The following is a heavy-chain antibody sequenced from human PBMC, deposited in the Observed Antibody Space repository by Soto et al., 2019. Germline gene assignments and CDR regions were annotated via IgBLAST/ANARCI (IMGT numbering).Heavy chain of an antibody. CDR1: GFTVSSNY. CDR2: IYSGGST. V-gene: IGHV3-53*04. CDR3: AGRTGTTFYYYYYMDV. J-gene: IGHJ6*03. Sequence: EVQLVESGGGLVQPGGSLRLSCAASGFTVSSNYMSWVRQAPGKGLEWVSVIYSGGSTYYADSVKGRFTISRHNSKNTLDLQMNSLRAEDTAVYYCAGRTGTTFYYYYYMDVWGKGTTVTVSS. D-gene: IGHD1-7*01.